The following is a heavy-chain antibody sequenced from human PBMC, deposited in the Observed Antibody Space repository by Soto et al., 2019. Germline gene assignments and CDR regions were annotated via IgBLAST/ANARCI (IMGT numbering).Heavy chain of an antibody. CDR1: GFTFRYYC. J-gene: IGHJ4*02. Sequence: GGSLTLSCAASGFTFRYYCMHWGPQTPGKGLEWVAVIWYDGSYKYYADSVEGRFIISRDNSKNTLYLQMNSLRVEDTAVYAGARRGGYSYFDYCGQGTLVTVSS. D-gene: IGHD5-12*01. V-gene: IGHV3-33*01. CDR3: ARRGGYSYFDY. CDR2: IWYDGSYK.